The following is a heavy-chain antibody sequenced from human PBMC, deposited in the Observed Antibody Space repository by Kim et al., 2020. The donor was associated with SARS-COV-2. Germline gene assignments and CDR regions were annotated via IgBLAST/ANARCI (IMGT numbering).Heavy chain of an antibody. CDR2: ISGSGGST. V-gene: IGHV3-23*01. Sequence: GGSLRLSCAASGFTFSSYAMSWVRQAPGKGLEWVSAISGSGGSTYYADSVKGRFTISRDNSKNTLYLQMNSLRAEDTAVYYCASLEGNGFREFPFDYWGQGTLVTVSS. CDR3: ASLEGNGFREFPFDY. J-gene: IGHJ4*02. D-gene: IGHD3-10*01. CDR1: GFTFSSYA.